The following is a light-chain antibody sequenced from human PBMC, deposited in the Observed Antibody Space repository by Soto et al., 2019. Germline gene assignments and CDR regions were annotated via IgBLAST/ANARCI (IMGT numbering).Light chain of an antibody. J-gene: IGKJ4*01. Sequence: DIQMTQSPSSLSASVGDRVTITCRASQSISSYLNWYQQKPGKAPKLLIYAASSLQSGVPSRFSGSGSGTDITLTISSLQPEDFATYYSQQSYSTPLTFGGGTKVEIK. CDR1: QSISSY. V-gene: IGKV1-39*01. CDR3: QQSYSTPLT. CDR2: AAS.